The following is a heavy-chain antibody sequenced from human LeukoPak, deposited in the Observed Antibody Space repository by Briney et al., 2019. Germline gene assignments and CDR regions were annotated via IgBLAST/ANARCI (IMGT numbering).Heavy chain of an antibody. CDR2: IRSKANSYAT. CDR3: TLGVLSTPDHY. Sequence: GGSLRLSCAASGFTFSGSAMHWVRQASGKGLEWVGRIRSKANSYATAYAASVKGRFTISRDDSKSTAYLQMNSLKTEDTAVYYCTLGVLSTPDHYWGQGTLVTVSS. V-gene: IGHV3-73*01. CDR1: GFTFSGSA. D-gene: IGHD1-14*01. J-gene: IGHJ4*02.